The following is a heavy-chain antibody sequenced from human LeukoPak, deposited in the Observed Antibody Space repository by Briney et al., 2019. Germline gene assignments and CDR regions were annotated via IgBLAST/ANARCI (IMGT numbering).Heavy chain of an antibody. J-gene: IGHJ4*02. CDR3: ASGKNPPFFAS. Sequence: PSQTLSLTCTVSGGSISSGGYYWSWIRQHPGKGLEWIGSVYYSGSTNCSPSLQGRVIISLDTSGNQFSLKLSSVTAADTAVFYWASGKNPPFFASGGRGPLVAFS. CDR2: VYYSGST. CDR1: GGSISSGGYY. V-gene: IGHV4-31*03.